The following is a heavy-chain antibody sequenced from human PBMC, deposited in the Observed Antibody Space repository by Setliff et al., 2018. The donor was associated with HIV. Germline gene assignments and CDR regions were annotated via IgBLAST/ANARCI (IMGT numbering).Heavy chain of an antibody. CDR1: GLTFTNYA. V-gene: IGHV3-30*12. CDR2: ISYDGGSK. J-gene: IGHJ4*02. CDR3: ARAWAMQQLVPAY. D-gene: IGHD6-6*01. Sequence: GSLSLSCAVSGLTFTNYAMHWVRQAPGKGLESVSFISYDGGSKYYADSVKGRFTISRDNSKNTLYLQMNSLRVEDTAIYYCARAWAMQQLVPAYWGQGTLVTVSS.